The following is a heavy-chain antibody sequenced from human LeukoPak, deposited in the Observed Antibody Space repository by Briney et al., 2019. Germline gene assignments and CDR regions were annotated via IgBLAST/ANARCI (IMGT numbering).Heavy chain of an antibody. CDR1: GFTFSSYA. CDR3: ARALDEGARFDY. V-gene: IGHV3-30-3*01. CDR2: ISYDGTNK. J-gene: IGHJ4*02. Sequence: GGSLRLSCAASGFTFSSYAMSWVRQAPGKGLEWVAVISYDGTNKYYADSMKGRFTISRDNSKNTPYLQMNSLRAEDTAVYYCARALDEGARFDYWGQGTLVTVSS.